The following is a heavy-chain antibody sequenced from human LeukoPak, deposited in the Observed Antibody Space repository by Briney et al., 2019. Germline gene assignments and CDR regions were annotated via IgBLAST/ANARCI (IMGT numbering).Heavy chain of an antibody. CDR2: IDRNGDST. Sequence: GGSLRLSCAASGFTFDDYGMSWVRQAPGKGLEWVSGIDRNGDSTGYADSVEGRFTISRDNAKNTLYLQMNSLRAEDMAVYYCATSGDGYNHPFDYWGQGTLVTVSS. CDR3: ATSGDGYNHPFDY. D-gene: IGHD5-24*01. V-gene: IGHV3-20*04. J-gene: IGHJ4*02. CDR1: GFTFDDYG.